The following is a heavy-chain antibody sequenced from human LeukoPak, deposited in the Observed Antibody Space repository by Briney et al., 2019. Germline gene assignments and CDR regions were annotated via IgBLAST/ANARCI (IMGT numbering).Heavy chain of an antibody. D-gene: IGHD5-24*01. CDR1: GFSVRTNY. V-gene: IGHV3-53*01. J-gene: IGHJ4*02. CDR3: ARMFLSGDGYKVGYFDY. Sequence: GGSLRLSCAVSGFSVRTNYMSWVRQAPGKGPEWVSLIYSSGSTYYTDSVKGRFTITRDNSQNTLYLHMNSLSAEDTAVYYCARMFLSGDGYKVGYFDYWGQGTLVTVSS. CDR2: IYSSGST.